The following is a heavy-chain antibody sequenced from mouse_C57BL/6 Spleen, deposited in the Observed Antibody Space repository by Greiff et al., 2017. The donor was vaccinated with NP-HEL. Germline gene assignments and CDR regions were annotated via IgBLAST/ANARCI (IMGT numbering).Heavy chain of an antibody. J-gene: IGHJ4*01. CDR1: GFTFTDYY. CDR2: IRNKANGYTT. V-gene: IGHV7-3*01. CDR3: ARFGYYYGSSYGDYAMDY. Sequence: EVQLKESGGGLVQPGGSLSLSCAASGFTFTDYYMSWVRQPPGKALEWLGFIRNKANGYTTEYSASVKGRFTISRDNSQSILYLQMNALRAEDSATYYCARFGYYYGSSYGDYAMDYWGQGTSVTVSS. D-gene: IGHD1-1*01.